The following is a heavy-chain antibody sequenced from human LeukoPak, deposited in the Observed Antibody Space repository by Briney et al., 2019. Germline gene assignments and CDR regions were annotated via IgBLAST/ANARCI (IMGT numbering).Heavy chain of an antibody. V-gene: IGHV4-59*01. D-gene: IGHD6-25*01. J-gene: IGHJ4*02. CDR2: IYYSGST. CDR3: ARSRSSDWPDYHY. CDR1: GGSISTYY. Sequence: SETLSLTCTASGGSISTYYWSWIRQPPGKGLEWIGYIYYSGSTNYNPSLKSQVTISVDTSKNQFSLKLSSVTAADTAVYYCARSRSSDWPDYHYGGQGTLVTVSS.